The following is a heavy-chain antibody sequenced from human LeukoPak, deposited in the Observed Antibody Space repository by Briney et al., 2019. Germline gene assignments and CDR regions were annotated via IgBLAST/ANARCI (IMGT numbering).Heavy chain of an antibody. J-gene: IGHJ4*02. CDR1: GYTFTGYY. D-gene: IGHD6-13*01. V-gene: IGHV1-2*02. CDR2: IHPNSGGT. Sequence: ASVKVSCKASGYTFTGYYMHWARQAPGRGLEWMGWIHPNSGGTNYAQKFQGRVTMTRDTSISTAYMELSRLRSDDTAVYYCARVSPYSRTYWGQGTLVTVSS. CDR3: ARVSPYSRTY.